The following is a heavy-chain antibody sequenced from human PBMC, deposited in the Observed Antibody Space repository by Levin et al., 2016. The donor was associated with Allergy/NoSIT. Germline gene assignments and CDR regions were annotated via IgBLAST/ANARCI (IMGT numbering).Heavy chain of an antibody. CDR2: ISSSGSTI. Sequence: GESLKISCAASGFTFSDYYVSWIRQAPGKGLEWVSYISSSGSTIHYADSVKGRFTISRDNAKNSLYLQMNSLRAEDTAVYYCAREGIVVVPAAKVGYYYGMDVWGQGTTVTVSS. J-gene: IGHJ6*02. CDR1: GFTFSDYY. V-gene: IGHV3-11*01. CDR3: AREGIVVVPAAKVGYYYGMDV. D-gene: IGHD2-2*01.